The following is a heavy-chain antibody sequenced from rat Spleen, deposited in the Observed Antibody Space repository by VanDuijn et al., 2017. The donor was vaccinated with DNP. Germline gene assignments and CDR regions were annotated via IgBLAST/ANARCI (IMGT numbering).Heavy chain of an antibody. V-gene: IGHV5-19*01. Sequence: EVQLVESGGGPVQPGRSLKLSCVASGFIFSNHWMTWIRQAPTKGLEWVASISPSGGSTYYRDSVKGRFTISRDNAKRTLYLQRDSLRSTDTATYYCATDLGDYGGYWGQGVMVTVSS. J-gene: IGHJ2*01. CDR2: ISPSGGST. CDR1: GFIFSNHW. CDR3: ATDLGDYGGY. D-gene: IGHD1-11*01.